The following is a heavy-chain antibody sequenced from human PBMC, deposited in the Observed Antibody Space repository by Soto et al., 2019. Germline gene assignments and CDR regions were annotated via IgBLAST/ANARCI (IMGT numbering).Heavy chain of an antibody. D-gene: IGHD2-15*01. CDR1: VCNFSNYA. CDR3: AKDWAPVVDGRFLGS. V-gene: IGHV3-30*18. J-gene: IGHJ4*02. Sequence: GGSLRLSCASSVCNFSNYAMHWVRQSPGKWLEWLAIISYEGSNKYSADSVKGRFTISRDNAKNALYMQMNSLRPEDTAVYYCAKDWAPVVDGRFLGSWGEGTPVSGS. CDR2: ISYEGSNK.